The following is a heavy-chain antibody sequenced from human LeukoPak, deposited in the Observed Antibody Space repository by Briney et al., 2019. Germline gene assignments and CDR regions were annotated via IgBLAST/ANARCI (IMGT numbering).Heavy chain of an antibody. CDR3: ARNSSSRKAHFDY. V-gene: IGHV3-30*02. D-gene: IGHD6-13*01. Sequence: GGSLRLSCAASGFTFSSYGMHWVRQAPGKGLEWVAFIRYDGSNKYYADSVKGRFTISRDNSKNTLYLQMNSLRAEDTAVYYCARNSSSRKAHFDYWGQGTLVTVSS. CDR2: IRYDGSNK. J-gene: IGHJ4*02. CDR1: GFTFSSYG.